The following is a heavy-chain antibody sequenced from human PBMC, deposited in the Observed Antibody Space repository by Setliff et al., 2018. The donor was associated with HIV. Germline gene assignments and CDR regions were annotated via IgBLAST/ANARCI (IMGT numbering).Heavy chain of an antibody. Sequence: SETLSLTCTVSGGSITNNNYLWSWVRQHPEKGLEWIAYIHHSGNAYYTPSLQSRATISVDTSKNQFSLKLNSVTAADTAVYFCEGEVDKRQDSDAFDIWGPGTMVTVSS. J-gene: IGHJ3*02. V-gene: IGHV4-31*03. CDR1: GGSITNNNYL. D-gene: IGHD2-15*01. CDR2: IHHSGNA. CDR3: EGEVDKRQDSDAFDI.